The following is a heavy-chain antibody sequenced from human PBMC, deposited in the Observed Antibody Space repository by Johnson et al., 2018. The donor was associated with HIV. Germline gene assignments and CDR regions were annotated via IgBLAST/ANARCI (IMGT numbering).Heavy chain of an antibody. D-gene: IGHD5-18*01. J-gene: IGHJ3*02. CDR1: GFTFSSYW. V-gene: IGHV3-66*01. CDR3: ARDTAMVHDAFDI. Sequence: VQLVESGGGAVRPGGSLRLSCAASGFTFSSYWMSWVRQAPGKGLEWVSVLYSGGSTYYADFVKDRFIISRDNSKNTLYLQMNSLRAEDTAVYYCARDTAMVHDAFDIWGQGTMVTVSS. CDR2: LYSGGST.